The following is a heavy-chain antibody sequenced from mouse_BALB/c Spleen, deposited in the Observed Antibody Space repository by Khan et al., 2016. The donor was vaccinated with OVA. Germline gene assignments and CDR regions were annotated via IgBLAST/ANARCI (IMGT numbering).Heavy chain of an antibody. CDR3: ASDYGSNYALDY. J-gene: IGHJ2*01. CDR2: NYPGTGST. D-gene: IGHD1-1*01. V-gene: IGHV1S132*01. CDR1: GYIITSYW. Sequence: VQLLESGAELVRPGASVKLSCKTAGYIITSYWIHWVKQRSGQGHEWIARNYPGTGSTYYNEKLKGKATLTADKSTRTAYMQLSSLKSEDSAAYYWASDYGSNYALDYWGQGTTLTVSS.